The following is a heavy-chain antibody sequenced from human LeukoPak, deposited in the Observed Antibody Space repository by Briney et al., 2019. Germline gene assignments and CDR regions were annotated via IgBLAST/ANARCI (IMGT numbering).Heavy chain of an antibody. D-gene: IGHD2-2*01. V-gene: IGHV4-39*07. J-gene: IGHJ3*02. Sequence: PSETLSLTCTLSGDSISSSSFYWAWIRQPPGKGQECIGTNYSGITYYSSSLKSRVTISVDTSKNQFSLKLSSVTAADTAVYFCARSGPAAGRPDAFDIWGQGTMVTVSS. CDR3: ARSGPAAGRPDAFDI. CDR1: GDSISSSSFY. CDR2: NYSGIT.